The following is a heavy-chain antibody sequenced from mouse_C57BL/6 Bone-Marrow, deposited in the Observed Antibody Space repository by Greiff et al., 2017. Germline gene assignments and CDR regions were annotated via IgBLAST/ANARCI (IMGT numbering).Heavy chain of an antibody. CDR2: ILPGSGST. Sequence: QVQLQQSGAELMKPGASVKLSCKATGYTFTGYWIEWVKQRPGHGLEWIGEILPGSGSTNYNEKFKGKATFTADTSSNTAYMQLSSLTTEDSAIYYCARRGSTIVTLNAMDYWGQGTSVTVSS. V-gene: IGHV1-9*01. CDR3: ARRGSTIVTLNAMDY. J-gene: IGHJ4*01. CDR1: GYTFTGYW. D-gene: IGHD2-5*01.